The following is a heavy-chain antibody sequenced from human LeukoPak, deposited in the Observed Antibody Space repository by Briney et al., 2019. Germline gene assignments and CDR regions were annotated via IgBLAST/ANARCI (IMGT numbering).Heavy chain of an antibody. J-gene: IGHJ5*02. D-gene: IGHD2-8*02. CDR3: ARASSSYWWGEGFDP. Sequence: QPGGSLRLSCAASGFTFSSYAMHWVRQAPGKGLEWVAVILYDGRNKYYADSVKGRFSISRDNSKNTLYLQMNSLTAEDTAVYYCARASSSYWWGEGFDPWGQGALVTVSS. CDR1: GFTFSSYA. CDR2: ILYDGRNK. V-gene: IGHV3-30*04.